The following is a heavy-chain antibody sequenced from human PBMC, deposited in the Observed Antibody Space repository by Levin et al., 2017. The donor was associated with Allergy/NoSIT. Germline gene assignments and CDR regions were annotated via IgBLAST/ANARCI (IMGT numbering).Heavy chain of an antibody. CDR3: AKDWSITMIRGLTDY. D-gene: IGHD3-10*01. CDR2: ISYDGSNE. Sequence: GGSLRLSCAASGFTFSSYGMHWVRQAPGKGLEWVAVISYDGSNEFYADSVKGRFTISRDNSKNTLYLQMNSLRAEDTAIYYCAKDWSITMIRGLTDYWGQGTLVTVSS. V-gene: IGHV3-30*18. CDR1: GFTFSSYG. J-gene: IGHJ4*02.